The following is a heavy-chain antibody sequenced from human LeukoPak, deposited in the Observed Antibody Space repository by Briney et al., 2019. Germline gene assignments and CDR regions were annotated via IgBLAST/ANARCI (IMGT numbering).Heavy chain of an antibody. Sequence: PGGSLRLSCAASGFTFSSYAMHWVRQAPGKGLEWVAVISYDGSNKYYADSVKGRFTISRDNSKNTLYLQMNSLRAEDTAVYYCARDSLGEGDYGKEPEYFQHWGQGTLVTVSS. V-gene: IGHV3-30-3*01. CDR1: GFTFSSYA. J-gene: IGHJ1*01. CDR2: ISYDGSNK. D-gene: IGHD4-17*01. CDR3: ARDSLGEGDYGKEPEYFQH.